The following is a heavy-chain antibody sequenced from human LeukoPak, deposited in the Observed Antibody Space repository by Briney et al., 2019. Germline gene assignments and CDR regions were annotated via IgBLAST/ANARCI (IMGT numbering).Heavy chain of an antibody. CDR3: ARQGYYGSGLDY. V-gene: IGHV4-4*07. Sequence: SETLSLTCTVSGASISSFYWSWIRQPAGKGLEWIGRIYTSGTYYNPSLKSRASISVDTSKNQFSLKLSSLTAADTAVYYCARQGYYGSGLDYWGQGTLVTVSS. CDR2: IYTSGT. CDR1: GASISSFY. D-gene: IGHD3-10*01. J-gene: IGHJ4*02.